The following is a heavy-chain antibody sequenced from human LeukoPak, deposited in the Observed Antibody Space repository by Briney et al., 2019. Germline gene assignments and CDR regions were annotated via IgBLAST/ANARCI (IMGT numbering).Heavy chain of an antibody. CDR3: ARDQVYDILTGHQSDNAFDI. V-gene: IGHV1-2*02. J-gene: IGHJ3*02. D-gene: IGHD3-9*01. CDR1: GYTFTGYY. Sequence: ASVKVSCKASGYTFTGYYMHWVRQAPGQGLEWMGWINPNSGGTNYAQKFQGRVTMTRDTSISTAYMELSRLRSDDTAVYYCARDQVYDILTGHQSDNAFDIWGQGTVVTVSS. CDR2: INPNSGGT.